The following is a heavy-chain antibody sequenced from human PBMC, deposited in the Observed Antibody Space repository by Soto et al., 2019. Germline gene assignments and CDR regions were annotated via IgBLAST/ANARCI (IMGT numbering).Heavy chain of an antibody. J-gene: IGHJ4*02. CDR2: ISAYNGNT. V-gene: IGHV1-18*01. CDR3: TRSTGDYGIY. D-gene: IGHD4-17*01. CDR1: GYTFTSYG. Sequence: QVQLVQSGAELKKPGASVKVSCKASGYTFTSYGISWVRQAPGQGLEWMGWISAYNGNTNYAQQLKGRVTMTTDTTASTAPMELRSLSSDDTAVYYCTRSTGDYGIYWGQGTLVTVSS.